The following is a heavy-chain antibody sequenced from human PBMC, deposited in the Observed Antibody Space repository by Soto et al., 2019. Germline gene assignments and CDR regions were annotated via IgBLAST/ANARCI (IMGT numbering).Heavy chain of an antibody. J-gene: IGHJ6*02. V-gene: IGHV3-21*01. CDR3: ARDRDSQYYYGMDV. Sequence: EVQLVESGGGLVKPGGSLRLSCAASGFTFSSYSMNWVRQAPGKGLEWVSSISSSSSYIYYADSVKGRFTISRDNAKNSLYLQMNSLRAEDTAVYYCARDRDSQYYYGMDVWGQGTTVTVSS. CDR1: GFTFSSYS. CDR2: ISSSSSYI.